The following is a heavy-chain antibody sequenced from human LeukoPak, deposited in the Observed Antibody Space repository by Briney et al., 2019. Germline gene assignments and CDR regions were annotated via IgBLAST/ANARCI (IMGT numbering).Heavy chain of an antibody. Sequence: ASVKVSCKASGYTFTSYDINWVRQATGQGLEWMGWMNPNSGGTNYAQKFQGRVTMTRDTSIRTAYMELSRLRSDDTAVYYCARIGDYWYYFDYWGQGTLVTVSS. CDR2: MNPNSGGT. D-gene: IGHD4-17*01. CDR3: ARIGDYWYYFDY. V-gene: IGHV1-2*02. J-gene: IGHJ4*02. CDR1: GYTFTSYD.